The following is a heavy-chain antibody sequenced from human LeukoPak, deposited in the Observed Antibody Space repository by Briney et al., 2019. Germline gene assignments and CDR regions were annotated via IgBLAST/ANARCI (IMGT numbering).Heavy chain of an antibody. V-gene: IGHV1-69*05. CDR3: AVNRGQQDSSVDY. J-gene: IGHJ4*02. D-gene: IGHD3-22*01. CDR2: IIPIFGTT. Sequence: SVKVSCKASGGTFSSYAISWVRQAPGQGLEWMGRIIPIFGTTNYAQKFQGRVTITTDESTSTAYMELSSLRSEDTAVYYCAVNRGQQDSSVDYWGQGTLVTVSS. CDR1: GGTFSSYA.